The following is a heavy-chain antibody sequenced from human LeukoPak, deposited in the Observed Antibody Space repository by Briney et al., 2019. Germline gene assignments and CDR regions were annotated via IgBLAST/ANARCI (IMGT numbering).Heavy chain of an antibody. CDR3: ARVCYDFWSGYYTGSWFDY. Sequence: SETLSLTCAVYGGSFSGYCWSWIRQPPGKGLEWIGEINHSGSTNYNPSLKSRVTISVDTSKNQFSLKLSSVTAADTAVYYCARVCYDFWSGYYTGSWFDYWGQGALVTVSS. CDR1: GGSFSGYC. J-gene: IGHJ4*02. CDR2: INHSGST. V-gene: IGHV4-34*01. D-gene: IGHD3-3*01.